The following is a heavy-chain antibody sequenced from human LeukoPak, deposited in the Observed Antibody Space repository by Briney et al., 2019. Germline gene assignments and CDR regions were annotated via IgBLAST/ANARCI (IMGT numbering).Heavy chain of an antibody. Sequence: SETLSLTCDVSGYSIRSNYYCGWIRQPPGKGLEWIGSIYHSGSTYYNPSLKSRVTISVDTSKNPSTLKLSSVTAADTAGYYCARNVSNSFDYWGQGTLVTVSS. V-gene: IGHV4-38-2*01. CDR1: GYSIRSNYY. CDR3: ARNVSNSFDY. CDR2: IYHSGST. J-gene: IGHJ4*02. D-gene: IGHD1-1*01.